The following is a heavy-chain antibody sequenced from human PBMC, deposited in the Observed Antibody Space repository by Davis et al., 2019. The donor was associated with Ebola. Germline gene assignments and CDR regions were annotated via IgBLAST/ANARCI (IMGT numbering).Heavy chain of an antibody. V-gene: IGHV4-39*01. CDR3: ARPSPSETYYYAMDV. J-gene: IGHJ6*04. Sequence: SETLSLTCTVSGGSISSYYWGWIRQPPEKGLEWIGNIYYSGTTYYNPSLKSRVTISLDTSKNQFSLKLSSVTAADTAVYYCARPSPSETYYYAMDVWGKGTTVTVSS. CDR1: GGSISSYY. CDR2: IYYSGTT. D-gene: IGHD6-6*01.